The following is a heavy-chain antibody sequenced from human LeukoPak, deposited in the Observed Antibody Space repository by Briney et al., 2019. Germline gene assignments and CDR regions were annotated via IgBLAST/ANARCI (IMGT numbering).Heavy chain of an antibody. Sequence: PGGSLRLSCAASGFPFSSYAMNWVRQAPGKGLGWVSSISRTSGNIYYADSVKGRFTISRDNAKNSLYLQMNSLRAEDTAVYYCATEFLGAVAETGDYWGQGTLVTVSS. D-gene: IGHD6-19*01. V-gene: IGHV3-21*01. CDR3: ATEFLGAVAETGDY. CDR2: ISRTSGNI. J-gene: IGHJ4*02. CDR1: GFPFSSYA.